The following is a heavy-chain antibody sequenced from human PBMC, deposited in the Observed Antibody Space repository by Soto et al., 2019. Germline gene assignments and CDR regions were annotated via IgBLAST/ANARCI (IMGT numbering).Heavy chain of an antibody. D-gene: IGHD5-18*01. CDR3: ASDGFYAGSGRYSYGYSPPRYYAMDV. V-gene: IGHV1-18*01. CDR1: GYTFINYG. Sequence: QVQLVQSGTEVKKPGASVKVSCKTSGYTFINYGISWVRQAPGQGPEWRGWISPYNDDTKYAQKVQGRVTMTTDTSTRTAYMAMRSLRSDDTGIYYCASDGFYAGSGRYSYGYSPPRYYAMDVWRQGTTVTVSS. CDR2: ISPYNDDT. J-gene: IGHJ6*02.